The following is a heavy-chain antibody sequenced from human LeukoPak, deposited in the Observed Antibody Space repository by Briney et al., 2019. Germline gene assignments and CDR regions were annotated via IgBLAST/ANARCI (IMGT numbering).Heavy chain of an antibody. Sequence: GGSLRLSCAASGITFSSYAMSWVRQAPGKGLEWVSGISGSGSSAYYADSVRGRVTISRDNSKNTLYLQMNSLRAEDTAIYYCAKDLNDYSPYYFDYWGQGTLVTVSS. V-gene: IGHV3-23*01. CDR1: GITFSSYA. CDR2: ISGSGSSA. CDR3: AKDLNDYSPYYFDY. J-gene: IGHJ4*02. D-gene: IGHD4-11*01.